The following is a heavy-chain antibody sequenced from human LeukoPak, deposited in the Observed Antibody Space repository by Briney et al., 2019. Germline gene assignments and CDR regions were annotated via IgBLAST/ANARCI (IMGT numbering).Heavy chain of an antibody. Sequence: ASVKVSCKASGGTFSSYAISWVRQAPGQGLEWMGGIIPIFGTANYAQKFQGRVTITTDESTSTAYMELSSLRSEDTAVYYCARDRRLQYYYDSSGYLDPWGQGTLVTVSS. CDR2: IIPIFGTA. CDR3: ARDRRLQYYYDSSGYLDP. D-gene: IGHD3-22*01. V-gene: IGHV1-69*05. CDR1: GGTFSSYA. J-gene: IGHJ5*02.